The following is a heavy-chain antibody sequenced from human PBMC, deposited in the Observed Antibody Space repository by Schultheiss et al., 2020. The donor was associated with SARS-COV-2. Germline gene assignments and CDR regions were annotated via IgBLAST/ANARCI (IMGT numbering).Heavy chain of an antibody. CDR1: GGSFSGYY. D-gene: IGHD6-6*01. Sequence: SQTLSLTCAVYGGSFSGYYWSWIRQPPGKGLEWIGEINHSGSTNYNPSLKSRVTISVDTSKNQFSLKLSSATAADTAVYYCARSIAARLYGMDVWGQGTTVTVSS. CDR2: INHSGST. CDR3: ARSIAARLYGMDV. V-gene: IGHV4-34*01. J-gene: IGHJ6*02.